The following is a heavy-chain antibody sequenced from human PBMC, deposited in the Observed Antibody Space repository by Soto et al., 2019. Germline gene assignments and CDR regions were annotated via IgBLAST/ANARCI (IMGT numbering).Heavy chain of an antibody. Sequence: SETLSLTCTVSGGSISSGGYYWSWIRQHPGKGLEWIGYIYYSGSTYYNPSLKSRVTISVDTSKNQFSLKLSSVTAADTAVYYCARALDRGSLRFFDYGVWGKGTTVTVSS. CDR1: GGSISSGGYY. CDR2: IYYSGST. V-gene: IGHV4-31*03. D-gene: IGHD3-9*01. CDR3: ARALDRGSLRFFDYGV. J-gene: IGHJ6*04.